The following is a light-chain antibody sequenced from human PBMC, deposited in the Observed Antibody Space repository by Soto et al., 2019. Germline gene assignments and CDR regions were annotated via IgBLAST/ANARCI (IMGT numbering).Light chain of an antibody. CDR1: NSDVGAYNY. CDR2: DVS. V-gene: IGLV2-14*01. Sequence: QSALTQPASVSGSPGQSITISCSGTNSDVGAYNYVSWYQQHPGKAPKLIICDVSTRPSGISNRFSGSKSGDTASLTISGLQAEDEADYFCCSYAGTVAYVFGTGTKVTV. CDR3: CSYAGTVAYV. J-gene: IGLJ1*01.